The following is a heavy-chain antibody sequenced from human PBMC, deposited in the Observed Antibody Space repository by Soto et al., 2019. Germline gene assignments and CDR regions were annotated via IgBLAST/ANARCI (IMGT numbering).Heavy chain of an antibody. CDR2: ISAHNGNT. CDR3: ARGRYGDY. V-gene: IGHV1-18*01. CDR1: GYTFTSYG. J-gene: IGHJ4*02. Sequence: QVHLVQSGAEVKKPGASVKVSCKCSGYTFTSYGITWVRQAPGQGLEWMGWISAHNGNTDYAQKLQGRVTVTRDTSTSTAYMGLRSLRSDDPAVYYCARGRYGDYWGQGALVTVSS. D-gene: IGHD1-1*01.